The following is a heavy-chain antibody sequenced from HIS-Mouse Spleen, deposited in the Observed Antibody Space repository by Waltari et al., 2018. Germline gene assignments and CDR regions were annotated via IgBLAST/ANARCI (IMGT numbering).Heavy chain of an antibody. CDR2: LYYSGST. J-gene: IGHJ2*01. D-gene: IGHD6-13*01. CDR1: GGSTSSSSFY. CDR3: AREIPYSSSWYDWYFDL. V-gene: IGHV4-39*07. Sequence: QLQLQESGPGLVKPSETLSLTFTVSGGSTSSSSFYRGWIRQPPGKGLEWIGSLYYSGSTYYNPSLKSRVTISVDTSKNQFSLKLSSVTAADTAVYYCAREIPYSSSWYDWYFDLWGRGTLVTVSS.